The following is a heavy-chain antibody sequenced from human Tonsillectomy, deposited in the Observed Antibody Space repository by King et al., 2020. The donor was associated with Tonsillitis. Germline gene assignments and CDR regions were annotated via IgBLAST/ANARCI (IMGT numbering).Heavy chain of an antibody. J-gene: IGHJ4*02. V-gene: IGHV4-39*01. CDR3: ARSVSGSFDY. CDR1: GGYISSSDHY. CDR2: MYYSGTI. Sequence: QLQESGPGVVKPSETLSLTCTVSGGYISSSDHYGAWIRQPPGEGREWSWYMYYSGTIFYNPSPKRRITISGCTPENRFSLKFNFVTATDTAVYFCARSVSGSFDYWGQGALVTVSS. D-gene: IGHD1-26*01.